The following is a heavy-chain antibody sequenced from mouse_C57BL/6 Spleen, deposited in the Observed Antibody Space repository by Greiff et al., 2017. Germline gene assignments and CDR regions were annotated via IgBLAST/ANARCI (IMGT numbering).Heavy chain of an antibody. Sequence: EVQRVESGGGLVKPGGSLKLSCAASGFTFSSYAMSWVRQTPEKRLEWVATISDGGSYTYYPDNVKGRFTISRDNAKNNLYLQMSHLKSEDTAMYYCARENWGLDYWGQGTTLTVSS. D-gene: IGHD4-1*01. V-gene: IGHV5-4*01. CDR3: ARENWGLDY. CDR2: ISDGGSYT. J-gene: IGHJ2*01. CDR1: GFTFSSYA.